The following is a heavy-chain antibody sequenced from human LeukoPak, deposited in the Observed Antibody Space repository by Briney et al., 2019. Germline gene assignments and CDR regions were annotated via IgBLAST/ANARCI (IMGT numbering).Heavy chain of an antibody. V-gene: IGHV4-34*01. D-gene: IGHD3-3*01. CDR1: GGSFSGYY. CDR2: INHSGST. CDR3: ARLDTYYDFWSGYPYTYFDY. J-gene: IGHJ4*02. Sequence: SETLSLTCAVYGGSFSGYYWSSIRQPPGKGLEWIGEINHSGSTNYNPSLKSRVTISVDTSKNQFSLKLSSVTAADTAVYYCARLDTYYDFWSGYPYTYFDYWGQGTLVTVSS.